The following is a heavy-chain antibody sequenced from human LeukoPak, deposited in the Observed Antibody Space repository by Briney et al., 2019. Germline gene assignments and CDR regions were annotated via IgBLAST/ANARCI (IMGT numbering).Heavy chain of an antibody. V-gene: IGHV3-30*03. CDR3: ARAPSGWSDYWYFDL. CDR1: GFTFSSYG. D-gene: IGHD6-19*01. Sequence: PGRSLRLSCAASGFTFSSYGMHWVRQAPGKGLEWVAVISYDGSNKYYADSVKGRFTISRDNSKNTLYLQMNSLRAEDTAVYYCARAPSGWSDYWYFDLWGRGTLVTVSS. CDR2: ISYDGSNK. J-gene: IGHJ2*01.